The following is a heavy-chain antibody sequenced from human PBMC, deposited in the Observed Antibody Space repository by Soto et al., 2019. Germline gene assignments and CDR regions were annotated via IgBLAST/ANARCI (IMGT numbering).Heavy chain of an antibody. V-gene: IGHV1-8*01. CDR3: ATSSYDYIWGSYRLSAFDI. D-gene: IGHD3-16*02. CDR1: GYTFTSYD. CDR2: MNPNSGNT. J-gene: IGHJ3*02. Sequence: ASVKVSCKASGYTFTSYDINWVRQATGQGLEWMGWMNPNSGNTGYAQKFQGRVTMTRNTSISTAYMELSSLRSEDTAVYYCATSSYDYIWGSYRLSAFDIWGQGTTVTVSS.